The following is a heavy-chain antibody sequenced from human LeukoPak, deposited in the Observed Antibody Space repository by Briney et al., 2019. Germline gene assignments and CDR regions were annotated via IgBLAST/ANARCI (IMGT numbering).Heavy chain of an antibody. V-gene: IGHV3-48*03. Sequence: GGSLRLSCAASGFTFSSYEMNWVRQAPGKGLEWVSYISSSGSTIYYADSVKGRFTISRDNAKNSLYLQMNSLRAEDTAVYYCARGVGATSVGAFDIWGQGTMVTVSS. D-gene: IGHD1-26*01. CDR1: GFTFSSYE. CDR3: ARGVGATSVGAFDI. J-gene: IGHJ3*02. CDR2: ISSSGSTI.